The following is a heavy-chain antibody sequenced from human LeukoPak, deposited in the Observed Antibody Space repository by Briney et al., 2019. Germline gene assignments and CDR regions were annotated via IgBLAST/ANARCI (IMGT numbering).Heavy chain of an antibody. CDR3: VRDFGSGSPRRNNYYMDV. V-gene: IGHV4-4*07. CDR1: GGSISRYY. CDR2: FYTSGNT. D-gene: IGHD3-10*01. Sequence: KSSETLSLTCTVSGGSISRYYWSWIRQTAGKGLEWIGRFYTSGNTNYNPSLKSRVTMSVEKSKNQFSLKLSSVTAADTAVYYCVRDFGSGSPRRNNYYMDVWGKGTTVTVSS. J-gene: IGHJ6*03.